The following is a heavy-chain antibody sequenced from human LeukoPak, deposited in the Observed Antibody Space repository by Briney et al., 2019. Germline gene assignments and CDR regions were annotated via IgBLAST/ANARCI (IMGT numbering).Heavy chain of an antibody. CDR1: GFTFSSYI. Sequence: PGGSLRLSCAASGFTFSSYITSWVRQAPGKGLEWAASISRNSTYIHYADSVKGRFTISRDNARNSLFLQMNSLRAEDTAIYYCASDESNYFDYWGQGTLVTVSS. J-gene: IGHJ4*02. V-gene: IGHV3-21*01. CDR3: ASDESNYFDY. CDR2: ISRNSTYI.